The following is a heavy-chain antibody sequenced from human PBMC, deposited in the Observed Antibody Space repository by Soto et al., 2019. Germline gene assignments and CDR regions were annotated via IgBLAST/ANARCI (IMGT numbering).Heavy chain of an antibody. CDR2: ISGSGGST. D-gene: IGHD3-10*01. CDR3: AKFRYYGSGSYSRIYYYYGMDV. V-gene: IGHV3-23*01. CDR1: GFTFSSYA. J-gene: IGHJ6*02. Sequence: GGSLRLSCAASGFTFSSYAMSWVRQAPWKGLEWVSAISGSGGSTYYADSVKGRFTISRDNSKNTLYLQMNSLRAEDTAVYYCAKFRYYGSGSYSRIYYYYGMDVWGQGTTVTVSS.